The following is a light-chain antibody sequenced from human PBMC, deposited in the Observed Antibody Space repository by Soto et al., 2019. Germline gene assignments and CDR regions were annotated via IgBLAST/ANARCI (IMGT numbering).Light chain of an antibody. V-gene: IGKV3-11*01. CDR1: QSVGSY. Sequence: EIVLTQSPATLSLAPGERTTLSCRTSQSVGSYLAWYQQKPGQAPRLLIYDASKRAPGIPARFTGSGSGTDFTLTISSLEPEDSAIYYCQQRNIWPPVTFGQGTRLEIK. J-gene: IGKJ5*01. CDR3: QQRNIWPPVT. CDR2: DAS.